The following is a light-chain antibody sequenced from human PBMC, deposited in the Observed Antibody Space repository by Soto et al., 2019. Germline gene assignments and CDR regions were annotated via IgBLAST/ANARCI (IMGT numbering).Light chain of an antibody. CDR2: DAS. V-gene: IGKV1-5*01. CDR1: QSISSW. J-gene: IGKJ1*01. CDR3: QQYNSYSGT. Sequence: DIHITQSPSTLSASVRDRVTITCRASQSISSWLAWYQQKPGKAPKLLIYDASSLESGVPSRFSGSGSGTEFTLTISSLQPDDFATYYCQQYNSYSGTFGQGTKV.